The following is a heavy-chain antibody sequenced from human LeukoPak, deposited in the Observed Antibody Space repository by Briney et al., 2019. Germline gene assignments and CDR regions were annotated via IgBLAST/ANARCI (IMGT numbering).Heavy chain of an antibody. V-gene: IGHV4-4*02. CDR1: GASITSTYW. Sequence: SETLSLTCAVSGASITSTYWSTWVRQPPGKGLEWIGEIHDSGSTNYNPSLKSRVNMSVDKSKNQFSLNLTSVTAADTAVYYCATRATAGPWWGQGTLVTVSS. CDR2: IHDSGST. CDR3: ATRATAGPW. J-gene: IGHJ4*02. D-gene: IGHD6-13*01.